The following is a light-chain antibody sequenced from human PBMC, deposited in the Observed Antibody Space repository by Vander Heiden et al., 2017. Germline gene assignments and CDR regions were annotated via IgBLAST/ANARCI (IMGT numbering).Light chain of an antibody. CDR1: QSIDNF. Sequence: IQMTQSSSSLSASVGDTLTITCRASQSIDNFLSWYQHQPGKAPTLLISSASNLHGGVPSRFSGSGSGTDFTLTIASLQPEDFATYSCQQGYSIPFTFGPGTKVDAK. CDR2: SAS. V-gene: IGKV1-39*01. CDR3: QQGYSIPFT. J-gene: IGKJ3*01.